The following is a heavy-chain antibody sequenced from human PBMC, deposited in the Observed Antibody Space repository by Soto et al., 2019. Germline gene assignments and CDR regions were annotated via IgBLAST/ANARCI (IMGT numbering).Heavy chain of an antibody. J-gene: IGHJ5*02. CDR3: ERDLAYDVAGFEP. V-gene: IGHV7-4-1*01. D-gene: IGHD3-22*01. CDR1: GYTFTSYA. CDR2: INTNTGNP. Sequence: ASVNVSCKASGYTFTSYAMNWVRHAPGQGLEWMGLINTNTGNPTYAQGFTGRYVFSLDTSVSTTYLQICSLRAVDISVYYCERDLAYDVAGFEPWGQGTLVTVPS.